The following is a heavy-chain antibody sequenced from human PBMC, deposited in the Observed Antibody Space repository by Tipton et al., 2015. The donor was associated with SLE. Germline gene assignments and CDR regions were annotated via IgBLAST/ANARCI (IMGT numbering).Heavy chain of an antibody. CDR1: GGSIRSSNW. D-gene: IGHD6-13*01. CDR3: ASLEQQLYYFDY. CDR2: IYHSGSA. Sequence: TLSLTCAVSGGSIRSSNWWSWVRQPSGKGLEWIGEIYHSGSANYNPSLKSRVTISVDKSKNQFSLKLSSVTAADTAVYYCASLEQQLYYFDYWGQGTLVTVSS. J-gene: IGHJ4*02. V-gene: IGHV4-4*02.